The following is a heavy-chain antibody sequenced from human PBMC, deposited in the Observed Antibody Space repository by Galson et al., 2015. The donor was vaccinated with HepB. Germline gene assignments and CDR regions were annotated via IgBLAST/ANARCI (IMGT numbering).Heavy chain of an antibody. CDR3: ARSPANRYCSSTSCLLSD. V-gene: IGHV1-18*01. D-gene: IGHD2-2*01. CDR1: GYTFTSYG. CDR2: ISAYNGNT. J-gene: IGHJ4*02. Sequence: SVKVSCKASGYTFTSYGISWVRQAPGQGLEWMGWISAYNGNTNYAQKLQGRVTMTTDTSTSTAYMELRSLRSDDTAVYYCARSPANRYCSSTSCLLSDWGQGTLVTVSS.